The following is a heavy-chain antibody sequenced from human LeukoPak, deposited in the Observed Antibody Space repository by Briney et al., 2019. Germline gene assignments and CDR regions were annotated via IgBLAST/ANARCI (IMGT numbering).Heavy chain of an antibody. V-gene: IGHV3-23*01. CDR1: GFTFSSYA. CDR3: AKDLCRYYFDY. Sequence: GGSLRLSCAASGFTFSSYAMSWVRQAPGKGLEWVSTISGSGGSTYFADSVKGRFTISRDNSKNTLYLQMSSLRAEDTAVHYCAKDLCRYYFDYWGQGTLVTVSS. CDR2: ISGSGGST. J-gene: IGHJ4*02. D-gene: IGHD3-16*02.